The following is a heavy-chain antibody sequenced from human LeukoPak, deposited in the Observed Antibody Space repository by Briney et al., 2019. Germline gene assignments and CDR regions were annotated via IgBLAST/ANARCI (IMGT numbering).Heavy chain of an antibody. CDR2: MNHNGDEI. D-gene: IGHD5-24*01. J-gene: IGHJ1*01. CDR3: AKDQPADGYNSI. V-gene: IGHV3-23*01. Sequence: GGSLRLSCAACGFSFRNYAMSWVRQAPGKGLEWVSTMNHNGDEIHYSDSAKGRFTISRDNSKNMLYLQMRSLRAEDAAVYYCAKDQPADGYNSIWGQGTLVTVS. CDR1: GFSFRNYA.